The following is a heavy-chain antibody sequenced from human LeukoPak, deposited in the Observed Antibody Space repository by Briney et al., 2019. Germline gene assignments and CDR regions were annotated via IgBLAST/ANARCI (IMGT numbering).Heavy chain of an antibody. J-gene: IGHJ3*02. CDR1: GFTFSSYE. V-gene: IGHV3-48*03. D-gene: IGHD4-17*01. CDR3: ARSRDSVTVTSHDAFDI. CDR2: ISSSGSTI. Sequence: GGSLRLSCAASGFTFSSYEMNWVRQAPGKGLEWVSYISSSGSTIYYADSVKGRFTISRDNAKNSLYLQMNSLRAEDTAVYYCARSRDSVTVTSHDAFDIWGQGTMVTVSS.